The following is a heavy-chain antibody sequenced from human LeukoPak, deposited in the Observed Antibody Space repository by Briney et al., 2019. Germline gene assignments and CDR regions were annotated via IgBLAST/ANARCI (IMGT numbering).Heavy chain of an antibody. CDR3: ASALGYCSSTSCDY. V-gene: IGHV3-72*01. Sequence: GGSLRLSCAASGFIFSDHYMDWVRQAPGKGLEWVGRTRNKANSYTTEYAASVKGRFTISRDDSKNSLYLQMNSLKTEDTAVYYCASALGYCSSTSCDYWGQGTLVTVSS. D-gene: IGHD2-2*01. J-gene: IGHJ4*02. CDR1: GFIFSDHY. CDR2: TRNKANSYTT.